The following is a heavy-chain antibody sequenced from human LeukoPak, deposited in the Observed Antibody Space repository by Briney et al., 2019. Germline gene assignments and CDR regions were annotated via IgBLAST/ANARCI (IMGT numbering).Heavy chain of an antibody. Sequence: PGGSLRLSCAASGFTFSSYAMHWVRQAPGKGLEWVAVISYDGSNKYYADSVKGRFTISRDNSKNTLYLQMNSLRAEDTAVYYCARSLVGSTWSFDYWGQGTLVTVSS. D-gene: IGHD6-13*01. CDR3: ARSLVGSTWSFDY. J-gene: IGHJ4*02. V-gene: IGHV3-30-3*01. CDR2: ISYDGSNK. CDR1: GFTFSSYA.